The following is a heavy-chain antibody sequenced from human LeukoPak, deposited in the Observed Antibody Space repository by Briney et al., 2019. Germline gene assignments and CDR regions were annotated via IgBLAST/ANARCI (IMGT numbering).Heavy chain of an antibody. CDR1: GFTFSTYA. Sequence: GGSLRLSCAASGFTFSTYAMTWARQAPGKGLEWVSAISGSGGSTYYADSVKGRFTISRDNSKNTLYLQMNSLRAEDTAVYYCAKDLWFGELLDPFDYWGQGTLVTVSS. D-gene: IGHD3-10*01. V-gene: IGHV3-23*01. CDR3: AKDLWFGELLDPFDY. J-gene: IGHJ4*02. CDR2: ISGSGGST.